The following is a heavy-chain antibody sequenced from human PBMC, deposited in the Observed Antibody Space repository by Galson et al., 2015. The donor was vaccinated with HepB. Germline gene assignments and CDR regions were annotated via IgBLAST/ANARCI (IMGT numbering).Heavy chain of an antibody. CDR3: ARDTISGSSGWYPYFDY. D-gene: IGHD6-19*01. CDR1: GFTFSSYS. CDR2: ISSSSSYI. Sequence: SLRLSCAASGFTFSSYSMNWVRQAPGKGLEWVSSISSSSSYIYYADSVKGRFTISRDNAKNSLYLQMNSLRAEDTAVYYCARDTISGSSGWYPYFDYWGQGTLVTVSS. J-gene: IGHJ4*02. V-gene: IGHV3-21*01.